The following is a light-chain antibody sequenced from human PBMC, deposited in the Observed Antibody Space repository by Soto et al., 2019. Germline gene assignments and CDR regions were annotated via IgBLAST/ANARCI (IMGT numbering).Light chain of an antibody. CDR3: CSFTSSNTHV. CDR2: EVS. J-gene: IGLJ1*01. CDR1: NSDIGDYNY. V-gene: IGLV2-8*01. Sequence: QSALTQPPSASGSLGQSVTLSCSGTNSDIGDYNYVAWYQQRPGKAPKFLIFEVSERPSGVPDRFSGSKSGNTASLTISGLQAEDEADYYCCSFTSSNTHVFGAGTKLTVL.